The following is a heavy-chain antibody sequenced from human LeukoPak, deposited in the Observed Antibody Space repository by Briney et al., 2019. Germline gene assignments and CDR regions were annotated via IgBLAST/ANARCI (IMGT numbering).Heavy chain of an antibody. V-gene: IGHV4-59*08. Sequence: SETLSLTCTVSDGSMNNYYWSWIRQPPGKGLEWIGYIFYTGKTNYNPSLKSRVTISIETSKNQFSLNLNSVTAADTAMYYCARQSGHFYDKNAFWYNWFDPWGQGTLVTVSP. CDR2: IFYTGKT. J-gene: IGHJ5*02. D-gene: IGHD3-22*01. CDR1: DGSMNNYY. CDR3: ARQSGHFYDKNAFWYNWFDP.